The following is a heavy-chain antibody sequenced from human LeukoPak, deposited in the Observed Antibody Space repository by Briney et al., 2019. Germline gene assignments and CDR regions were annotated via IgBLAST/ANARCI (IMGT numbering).Heavy chain of an antibody. CDR2: INSDGRTT. Sequence: GGSLGLPGEPSGLTFGNNWWHWVRQAPGRGLVWVSRINSDGRTTTYADSVKGRFTISRDNAKNTLYLQMNSLRAEDTAVYYCAMIKEGWGQGTLVTVSS. J-gene: IGHJ4*02. CDR1: GLTFGNNW. D-gene: IGHD3-22*01. V-gene: IGHV3-74*01. CDR3: AMIKEG.